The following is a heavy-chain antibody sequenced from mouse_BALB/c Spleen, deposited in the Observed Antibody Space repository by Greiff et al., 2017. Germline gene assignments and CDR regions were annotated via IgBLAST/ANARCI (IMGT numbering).Heavy chain of an antibody. J-gene: IGHJ1*01. Sequence: VQRVESGPELVKPGASVKISCKASGYAFSSSWMNWVKQRPGQGLEWIGRIYPGDGDTNYNGKFKGKATLTADKSSSTAYMQLSSLTSVDSAVFFCARRKGWYFDVWGAGTTVTVSS. V-gene: IGHV1-82*01. CDR2: IYPGDGDT. CDR1: GYAFSSSW. CDR3: ARRKGWYFDV.